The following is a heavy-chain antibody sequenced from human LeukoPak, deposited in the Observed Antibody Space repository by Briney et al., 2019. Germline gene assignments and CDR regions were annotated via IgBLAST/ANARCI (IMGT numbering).Heavy chain of an antibody. CDR1: GFTVAVNY. CDR2: IYSSDNT. Sequence: PGGSLRLSCAASGFTVAVNYMSWVRQAPGKGLGWVSVIYSSDNTYYIDSVKGRFTISRDNSKNTLYLQMNSLRAEDTAVYYCAGRRVLDASFDYWGQGTLVTVSS. J-gene: IGHJ4*02. D-gene: IGHD3-16*01. V-gene: IGHV3-66*02. CDR3: AGRRVLDASFDY.